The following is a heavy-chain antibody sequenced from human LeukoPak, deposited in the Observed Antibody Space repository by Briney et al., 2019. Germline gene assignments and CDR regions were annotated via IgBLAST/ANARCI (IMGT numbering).Heavy chain of an antibody. CDR3: ARQRGSGWSFDY. D-gene: IGHD6-19*01. V-gene: IGHV5-10-1*01. CDR1: GYSFTSYW. J-gene: IGHJ4*02. Sequence: RRGESLKISCKGSGYSFTSYWISWVRQMLGKGLEWMGRIDPSDSYTNYSPSFQGHVTISADKSISTAYLQWSSLKASDTAMYYCARQRGSGWSFDYWGQGTLVTVSS. CDR2: IDPSDSYT.